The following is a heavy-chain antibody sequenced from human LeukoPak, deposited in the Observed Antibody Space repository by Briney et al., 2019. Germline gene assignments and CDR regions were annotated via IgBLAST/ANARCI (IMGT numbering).Heavy chain of an antibody. D-gene: IGHD3-22*01. CDR2: IYYSGST. Sequence: SETLSLTCTVSGGSISSYYWSWIRQPPGKGLEWIGYIYYSGSTNYNPSLKSRVTISVDTSKNQFSQKLSSVTAADTAVYYCARDRSRSSGYYYVNFYWYFDLWGRGTLVTVSS. CDR1: GGSISSYY. CDR3: ARDRSRSSGYYYVNFYWYFDL. J-gene: IGHJ2*01. V-gene: IGHV4-59*01.